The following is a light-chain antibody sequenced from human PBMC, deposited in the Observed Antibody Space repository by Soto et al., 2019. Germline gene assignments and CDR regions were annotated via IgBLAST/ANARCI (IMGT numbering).Light chain of an antibody. CDR1: QSVSSSS. J-gene: IGKJ5*01. Sequence: EIVLTQSPGTLSLSPGERVTLSCRASQSVSSSSLAWYQQRPGQAPRLLIYGASNRATGIPDRFSGSGSGTDFTLTISRLEPEDFAVFYCQQYGSSPCTFGQGTRLDIK. CDR2: GAS. V-gene: IGKV3-20*01. CDR3: QQYGSSPCT.